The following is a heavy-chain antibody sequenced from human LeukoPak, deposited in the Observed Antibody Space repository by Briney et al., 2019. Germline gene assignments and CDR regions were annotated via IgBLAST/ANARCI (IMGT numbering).Heavy chain of an antibody. CDR2: IYPGDSDT. CDR3: ARQPPYSSGWYGADY. V-gene: IGHV5-51*01. CDR1: GYSFTSYW. D-gene: IGHD6-19*01. J-gene: IGHJ4*02. Sequence: GESLKISCKDSGYSFTSYWIGWVRQMPGKGLEWMGIIYPGDSDTRYSPSFQGQVTISVDKSISTAYLQWSSLKASDTAMYYCARQPPYSSGWYGADYWGQGTLVTVSS.